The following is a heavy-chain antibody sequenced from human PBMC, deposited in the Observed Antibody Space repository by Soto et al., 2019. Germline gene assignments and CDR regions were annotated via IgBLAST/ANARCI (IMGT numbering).Heavy chain of an antibody. CDR2: IDPSDSYT. CDR1: GYSFTSYW. CDR3: ARGSIVGATLVGPYYYGMDV. J-gene: IGHJ6*02. Sequence: PGESLKISCKGSGYSFTSYWISGVRQMPGKGLEWMGRIDPSDSYTNYSPSFQGHVTISADKSISTAYLQWSSLKASDTAMYYCARGSIVGATLVGPYYYGMDVWGQGTTVTVSS. D-gene: IGHD1-26*01. V-gene: IGHV5-10-1*01.